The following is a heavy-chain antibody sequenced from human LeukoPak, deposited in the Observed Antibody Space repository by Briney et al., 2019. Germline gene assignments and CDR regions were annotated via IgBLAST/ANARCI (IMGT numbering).Heavy chain of an antibody. J-gene: IGHJ4*02. D-gene: IGHD3-3*01. V-gene: IGHV3-64D*06. Sequence: GGSLRLSCSASGFTFNAFAMHWVRQAPGKGLEYVSGVTNNGGATYYADSVEGRFTISRDNSKNTLHLQMSSLRAEDTAVYYCVKSYYDFLSGLGSWGQGTLVTVSS. CDR2: VTNNGGAT. CDR3: VKSYYDFLSGLGS. CDR1: GFTFNAFA.